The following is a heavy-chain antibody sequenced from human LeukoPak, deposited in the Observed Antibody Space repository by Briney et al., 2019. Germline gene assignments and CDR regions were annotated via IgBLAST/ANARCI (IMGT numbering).Heavy chain of an antibody. V-gene: IGHV3-7*01. CDR2: IERDGSEK. CDR3: ARDASYYDSSGYYDAFDI. Sequence: PGGSLRLSCTASGFTFSRYWMIWVRQAPGKGLEWVANIERDGSEKYYVDSVKGRFTISRDNAKNSLFLQMNGLRVEDTAVYYCARDASYYDSSGYYDAFDIWGQGTMVTVSS. D-gene: IGHD3-22*01. CDR1: GFTFSRYW. J-gene: IGHJ3*02.